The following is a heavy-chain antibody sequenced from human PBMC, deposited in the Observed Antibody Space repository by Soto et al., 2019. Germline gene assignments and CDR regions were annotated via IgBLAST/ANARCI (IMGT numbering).Heavy chain of an antibody. CDR2: IHYSGST. CDR1: GDSIRNYY. CDR3: ARGGASSKWFAT. J-gene: IGHJ5*02. Sequence: QVQLQESGPGLVKPSETLSLTCTVSGDSIRNYYWSWIRQPPGKGLEWIAFIHYSGSTNYNPSLRSRVTISVDTSKNQFSLNMSSMTAADTAVYYCARGGASSKWFATWVQGTLVTVSS. V-gene: IGHV4-59*01.